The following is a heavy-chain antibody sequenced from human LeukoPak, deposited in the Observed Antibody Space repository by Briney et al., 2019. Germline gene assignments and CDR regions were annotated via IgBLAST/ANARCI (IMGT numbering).Heavy chain of an antibody. Sequence: ASVKVSCKASGGTFSSYAISWVRQAPGQGLEWMGGIIPIFGTANYAQKFQGRVTITADESTSTAYMELSSLRSEDTAVYYCARGRGTAMASTFDYWGQGTLVTVSS. CDR1: GGTFSSYA. V-gene: IGHV1-69*13. CDR3: ARGRGTAMASTFDY. D-gene: IGHD5-18*01. CDR2: IIPIFGTA. J-gene: IGHJ4*02.